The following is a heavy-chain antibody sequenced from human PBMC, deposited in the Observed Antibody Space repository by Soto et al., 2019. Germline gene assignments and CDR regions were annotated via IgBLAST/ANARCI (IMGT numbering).Heavy chain of an antibody. D-gene: IGHD6-13*01. V-gene: IGHV3-33*01. J-gene: IGHJ4*02. CDR1: GFSFSSYD. Sequence: QVQLVESGGGVVQPGTSLRLSCAASGFSFSSYDIHWVRQAPGKGLEWVAVIWYDGSNKYYADSVKGRFIISRDNSKNTLYLQMNSLRADDTAVYYCARGYSSSRDLGSWGQGTLVTVSS. CDR2: IWYDGSNK. CDR3: ARGYSSSRDLGS.